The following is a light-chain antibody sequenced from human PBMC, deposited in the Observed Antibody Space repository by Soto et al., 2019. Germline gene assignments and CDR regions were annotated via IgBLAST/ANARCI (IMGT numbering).Light chain of an antibody. CDR1: SSNIGAGYD. Sequence: QSVLTQPPSVSGAPGQRVTISCTGSSSNIGAGYDVHWYQQLPGTAPKLLIYGDTNRPSGVPDRFSGSKSGTSASLAITGVQTEDESDYYCPSYDSSLSGLVFGEGTKLTVL. V-gene: IGLV1-40*01. J-gene: IGLJ2*01. CDR2: GDT. CDR3: PSYDSSLSGLV.